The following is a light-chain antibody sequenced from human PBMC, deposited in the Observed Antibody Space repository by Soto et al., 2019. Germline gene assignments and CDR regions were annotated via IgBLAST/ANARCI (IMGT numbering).Light chain of an antibody. CDR1: QSVSNF. CDR3: QLRSNWYT. CDR2: DAS. V-gene: IGKV3-11*01. J-gene: IGKJ2*01. Sequence: EIAVTQSPATLSLSPGERATLSCRASQSVSNFLAWYQQRPGQAPRLLIYDASKRATGIPARFSGSGSGTDFTLTISRLEPEDSAVYYCQLRSNWYTFGQGTKLEIK.